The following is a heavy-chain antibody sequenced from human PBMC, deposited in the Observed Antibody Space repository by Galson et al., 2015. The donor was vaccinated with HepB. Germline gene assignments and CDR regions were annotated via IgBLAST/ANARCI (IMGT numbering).Heavy chain of an antibody. CDR1: GYNFTNYW. V-gene: IGHV5-51*01. D-gene: IGHD2-15*01. CDR3: GRRHVGRPFDI. Sequence: QSGAEVKKPEESLTISCKGSGYNFTNYWIGWVRQMPGKGLEWMGFIDPGDSGTRYSPSFQGQVTISADKSIPTAYLQWSSLKASDTAMYYCGRRHVGRPFDIGGKGTMVTVAS. CDR2: IDPGDSGT. J-gene: IGHJ3*02.